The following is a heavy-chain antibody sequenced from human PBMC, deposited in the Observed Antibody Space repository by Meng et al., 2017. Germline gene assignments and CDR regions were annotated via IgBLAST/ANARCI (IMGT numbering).Heavy chain of an antibody. Sequence: VQLVESGGGVVKLWGSLGLSCAASGLTFSSYGMHWVRQAPGKGLEWVAVIWYDGSNKYYADSVKGRFTISRDNSKNTLYLQMNSLRAEDTAVYYCARCLYDYGDYGVEYWGQGTLVTVSS. CDR2: IWYDGSNK. CDR1: GLTFSSYG. CDR3: ARCLYDYGDYGVEY. V-gene: IGHV3-33*01. D-gene: IGHD4-17*01. J-gene: IGHJ4*02.